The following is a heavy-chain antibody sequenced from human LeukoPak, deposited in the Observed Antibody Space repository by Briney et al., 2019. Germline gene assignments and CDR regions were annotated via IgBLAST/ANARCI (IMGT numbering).Heavy chain of an antibody. Sequence: GASVKVSCKASGGTFSSYAISWVRQAPGQGLEWMGRIIPILGIANYAQKFHGRVTITADKSTSTAYMELSSLRSEDTAVYYCARDVPYCGGDCYSDYWGQGTLVTVSS. CDR2: IIPILGIA. D-gene: IGHD2-21*02. J-gene: IGHJ4*02. CDR1: GGTFSSYA. CDR3: ARDVPYCGGDCYSDY. V-gene: IGHV1-69*04.